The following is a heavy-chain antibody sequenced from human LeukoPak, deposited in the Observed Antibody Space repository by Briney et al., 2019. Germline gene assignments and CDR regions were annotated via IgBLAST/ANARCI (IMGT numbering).Heavy chain of an antibody. D-gene: IGHD3-3*01. V-gene: IGHV3-33*06. CDR1: GFTFSSYG. J-gene: IGHJ4*02. CDR3: AKDGGNKGLDY. CDR2: IWYDGSNK. Sequence: PGRSLRLSCAASGFTFSSYGMHWVRQAPGKGLEWVAVIWYDGSNKYYADSVKGRFTISRDNSKNTLYLQMNSLRAEDTAVYYCAKDGGNKGLDYWGQGTLVTVSS.